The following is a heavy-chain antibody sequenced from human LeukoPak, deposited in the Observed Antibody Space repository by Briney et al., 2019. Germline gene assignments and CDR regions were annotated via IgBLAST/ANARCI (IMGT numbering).Heavy chain of an antibody. Sequence: GGSLRLSCAASGFIFSNYAMHWVRQAPGKGLEYVSAISSNGGSTYYAKSVKGRFTVSRDDSKKTLYIQMGGLRLEDMAVYYCARARYDFWSGYQYWGQGTLVTVSS. CDR2: ISSNGGST. D-gene: IGHD3/OR15-3a*01. CDR3: ARARYDFWSGYQY. CDR1: GFIFSNYA. J-gene: IGHJ4*02. V-gene: IGHV3-64*01.